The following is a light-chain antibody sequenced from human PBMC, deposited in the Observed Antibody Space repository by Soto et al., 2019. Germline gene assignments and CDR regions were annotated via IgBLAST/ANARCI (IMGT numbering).Light chain of an antibody. CDR3: QQYNSYSPT. V-gene: IGKV1-5*01. J-gene: IGKJ2*01. CDR2: DAS. Sequence: DIQMTQSPSTLSASVGDRVTITCRASQGISSWLAWYQQKPGKAPKLLIYDASSLESGVPSRFSGSGSGTEVTLTISSLQPDDFAPYYCQQYNSYSPTFGQGTKLEIK. CDR1: QGISSW.